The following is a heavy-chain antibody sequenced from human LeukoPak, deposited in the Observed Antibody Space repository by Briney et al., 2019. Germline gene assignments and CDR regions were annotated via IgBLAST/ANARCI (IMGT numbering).Heavy chain of an antibody. CDR1: GFTFSCYW. V-gene: IGHV3-7*04. D-gene: IGHD3-10*01. Sequence: GGSLRLPCAASGFTFSCYWMSWVRQAPGKGLEWVANIKQDGSEKYYVDSVKGRFTISRDNAKNSLYLQMNSLRAEDTAVYYCARGVRYYGSGSTYYFDYWGQGTLVTVSS. CDR3: ARGVRYYGSGSTYYFDY. J-gene: IGHJ4*02. CDR2: IKQDGSEK.